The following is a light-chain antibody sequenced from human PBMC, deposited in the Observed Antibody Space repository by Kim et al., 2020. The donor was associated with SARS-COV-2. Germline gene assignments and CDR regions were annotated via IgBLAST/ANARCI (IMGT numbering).Light chain of an antibody. J-gene: IGLJ3*02. V-gene: IGLV1-44*01. CDR3: ATRDDSLNGPV. CDR2: SNN. CDR1: TSNIGSNT. Sequence: GQRVTISGSGSTSNIGSNTVNWYQQLPGTAPKLLIYSNNLRPSGVPDRFSGSKSGTSASLAISGLQSEDEADYYCATRDDSLNGPVFGGGTQLTVL.